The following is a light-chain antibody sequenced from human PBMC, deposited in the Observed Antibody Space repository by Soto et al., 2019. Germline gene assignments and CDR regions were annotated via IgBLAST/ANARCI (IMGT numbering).Light chain of an antibody. CDR2: GAY. CDR3: KQDYNLPIT. V-gene: IGKV3-15*01. Sequence: IVMTQSPATLSVSPGARATLSCRASQSVSSNLAWYQQKPGQAHKLLIYGAYTRATGIQARFSGSGSGTEFTLTIRSLQSEDFAVYYCKQDYNLPITFGQGTRLEIK. CDR1: QSVSSN. J-gene: IGKJ5*01.